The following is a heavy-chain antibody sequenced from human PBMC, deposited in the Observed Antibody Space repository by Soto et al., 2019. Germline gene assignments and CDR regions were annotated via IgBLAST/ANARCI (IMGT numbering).Heavy chain of an antibody. J-gene: IGHJ6*02. CDR1: GFTFTNAW. CDR2: IKSRTDGGTT. CDR3: TTDLLRYHAMAV. D-gene: IGHD3-9*01. V-gene: IGHV3-15*07. Sequence: GGSLRLSCAVSGFTFTNAWMNWVRQAPGKGLEWVGRIKSRTDGGTTDYAAPVKGRFTISGDESKNILYLQMNSLKSEDTAVYYCTTDLLRYHAMAVWRQGTTDPVSS.